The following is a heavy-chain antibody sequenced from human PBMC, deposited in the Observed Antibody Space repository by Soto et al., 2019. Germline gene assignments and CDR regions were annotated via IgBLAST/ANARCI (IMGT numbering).Heavy chain of an antibody. D-gene: IGHD3-10*01. Sequence: QVQLVQSGAEVKKPGSSVKVSCKASGGTFSSYAISWVRQAPGQELEWMGGIIPIFGTANYAQKFQGKVTITADKSTSLAYMELHSLRSEDTGVYYCGGIMTMVDYWGQGTLVTVSS. J-gene: IGHJ4*02. V-gene: IGHV1-69*06. CDR2: IIPIFGTA. CDR1: GGTFSSYA. CDR3: GGIMTMVDY.